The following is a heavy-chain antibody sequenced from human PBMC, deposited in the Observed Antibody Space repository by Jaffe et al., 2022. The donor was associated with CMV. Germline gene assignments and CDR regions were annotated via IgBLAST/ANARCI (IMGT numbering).Heavy chain of an antibody. J-gene: IGHJ4*02. CDR1: GFTVSSNY. CDR2: IYSGGST. D-gene: IGHD5-18*01. CDR3: ARKRGYSYGYFDY. V-gene: IGHV3-66*01. Sequence: EVQLVESGGGLVQPGGSLRLSCAASGFTVSSNYMSWVRQAPGKGLEWVSVIYSGGSTYYADSVKGRFTISRDNSKNTLYLQMNSLRAEDTAVYYCARKRGYSYGYFDYWGQGTLVTVSS.